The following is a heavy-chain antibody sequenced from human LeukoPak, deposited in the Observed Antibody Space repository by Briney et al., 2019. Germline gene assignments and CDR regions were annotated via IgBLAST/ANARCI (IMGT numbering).Heavy chain of an antibody. CDR3: ARALREYSSSWFSDF. J-gene: IGHJ4*02. CDR2: ISPYSGST. D-gene: IGHD6-13*01. V-gene: IGHV1-18*01. CDR1: GYTFRSYG. Sequence: ASVKVSCKASGYTFRSYGISWVRQAPGQGLELMGWISPYSGSTNYPQKFQGRVTVTTDTSTSTAYMELKSLRSDDTAVYFCARALREYSSSWFSDFWGQGTLVTISS.